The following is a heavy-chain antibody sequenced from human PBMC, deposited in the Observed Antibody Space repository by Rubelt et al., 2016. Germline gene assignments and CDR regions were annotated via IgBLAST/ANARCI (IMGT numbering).Heavy chain of an antibody. Sequence: QVQLVQSGAEVKKPGASVKVSCKASGYTFTTYGISWVRQAPGQGLEWMGWIRTYNGNTNYEQKLQGRVTMTTDTSTSTAYMELRSLRSDATAMYFCARGYCSSANCLFNWFDPWGQGTLVTVSS. D-gene: IGHD2-2*01. V-gene: IGHV1-18*01. CDR2: IRTYNGNT. CDR1: GYTFTTYG. CDR3: ARGYCSSANCLFNWFDP. J-gene: IGHJ5*02.